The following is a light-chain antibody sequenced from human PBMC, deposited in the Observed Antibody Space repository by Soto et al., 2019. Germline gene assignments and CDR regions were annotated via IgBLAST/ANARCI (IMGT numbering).Light chain of an antibody. V-gene: IGLV2-23*03. CDR2: EGS. CDR3: CSYAGSSTFVLYV. J-gene: IGLJ1*01. Sequence: QSALTQPASVSGSPGQSITISCTGTSRDVGSYNLVSWYQQHPGKAPKLMIYEGSKRPSGVSNRFSGSKSGNTASLTISGLQAEDEADYYCCSYAGSSTFVLYVFGTGTQLTVL. CDR1: SRDVGSYNL.